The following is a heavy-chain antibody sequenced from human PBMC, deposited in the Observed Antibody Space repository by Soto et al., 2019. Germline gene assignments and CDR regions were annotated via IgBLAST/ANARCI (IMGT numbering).Heavy chain of an antibody. V-gene: IGHV3-30*18. CDR2: ISDDGSNK. J-gene: IGHJ6*02. Sequence: QVQLVESGGGVVQPGRSLRLSCAASGFTFSSYGMHWVRQAPGKGLEWVAVISDDGSNKYYADSVKGRFTISRDNSKNTLYLHMNSLRAEDTAVYYGAKENSSGDYYYYGMDVWGQGTTVTGSS. CDR3: AKENSSGDYYYYGMDV. D-gene: IGHD6-25*01. CDR1: GFTFSSYG.